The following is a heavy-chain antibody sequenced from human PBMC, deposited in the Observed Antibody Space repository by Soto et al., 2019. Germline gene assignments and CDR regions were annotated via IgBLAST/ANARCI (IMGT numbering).Heavy chain of an antibody. D-gene: IGHD5-12*01. CDR1: GYTFTSYG. Sequence: ASVKVSFKASGYTFTSYGISWLRQATGQGLEWMGWMNPNSGNTSYAQKFQGRVTMTRNTSISTAYMELSSLRSEDTAVYYFARGLWPRGYVYSCQGPLVSVSS. CDR3: ARGLWPRGYVY. J-gene: IGHJ4*02. CDR2: MNPNSGNT. V-gene: IGHV1-8*02.